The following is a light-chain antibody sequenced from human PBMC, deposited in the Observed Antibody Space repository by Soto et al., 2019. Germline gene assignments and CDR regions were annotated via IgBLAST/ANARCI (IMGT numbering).Light chain of an antibody. J-gene: IGLJ3*02. CDR1: SSNIGAGYD. V-gene: IGLV1-40*01. Sequence: QSVLTQPPSVSGAPGQRVTISCTGSSSNIGAGYDVYWYQQLPGTAPKLLIYGNSNRPSGVPDRFSGSKSGTSASLAITGLQAEDEADYYCQSYDSSLSGSWVFGGVTKLTVL. CDR3: QSYDSSLSGSWV. CDR2: GNS.